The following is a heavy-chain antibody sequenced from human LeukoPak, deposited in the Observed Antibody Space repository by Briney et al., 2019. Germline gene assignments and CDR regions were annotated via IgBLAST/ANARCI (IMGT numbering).Heavy chain of an antibody. D-gene: IGHD3-22*01. CDR1: GFTFSSYW. V-gene: IGHV3-7*05. J-gene: IGHJ4*02. Sequence: PGGSLRLSCAASGFTFSSYWMSWVRQAPGKGLEWVANIKQDGSEKYYVDSVKGRFTISRDNAKNSLYLQMNSLRAEDTAVYYCARGGYYDSSGRNFDYWGQGTLVTVSS. CDR2: IKQDGSEK. CDR3: ARGGYYDSSGRNFDY.